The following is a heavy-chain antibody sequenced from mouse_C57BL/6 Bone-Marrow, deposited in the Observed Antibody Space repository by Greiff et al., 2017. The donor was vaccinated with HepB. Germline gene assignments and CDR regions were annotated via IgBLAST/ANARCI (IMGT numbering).Heavy chain of an antibody. D-gene: IGHD2-3*01. CDR2: ISDGGSYT. Sequence: EVQVVESGGGLVKPGGSLKLSCAASGFTFSSYAMSWVRQTPEKRLEWVATISDGGSYTYYPDNVKGRFTISRDNAKNNLYLQMSHLKSEDTAMYYCARDSRWLPYYFYYGGQGTTLTGSA. J-gene: IGHJ2*01. V-gene: IGHV5-4*01. CDR1: GFTFSSYA. CDR3: ARDSRWLPYYFYY.